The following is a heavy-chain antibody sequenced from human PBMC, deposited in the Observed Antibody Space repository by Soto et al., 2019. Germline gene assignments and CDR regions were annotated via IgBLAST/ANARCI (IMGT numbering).Heavy chain of an antibody. CDR3: AKPADGIAAATDFDY. D-gene: IGHD6-13*01. Sequence: GGSLRLSCAASGFTFSSYWMTWVRQAPGKGLEWLANINKDGSEKNYVDSVKGRLTISRDNAKNSLSVQANSLRAEDTAVYYCAKPADGIAAATDFDYWGQGTLVTVSS. V-gene: IGHV3-7*05. CDR1: GFTFSSYW. CDR2: INKDGSEK. J-gene: IGHJ4*02.